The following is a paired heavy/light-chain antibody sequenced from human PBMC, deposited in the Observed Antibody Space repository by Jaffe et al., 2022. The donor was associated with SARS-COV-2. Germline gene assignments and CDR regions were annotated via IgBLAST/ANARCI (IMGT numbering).Light chain of an antibody. J-gene: IGLJ3*02. V-gene: IGLV1-40*01. CDR3: QSFDNSLSGGNWV. CDR1: NFNIGAGYV. CDR2: GNT. Sequence: QSVLTQPPSVSGAPGQRVTISCTGSNFNIGAGYVVHWYQQLPGSAPKLLIYGNTNRPSGVADRFSGSRSGTSASLAITGLQAEDEADYYCQSFDNSLSGGNWVFGGGTKLTVL.
Heavy chain of an antibody. D-gene: IGHD3-10*01. Sequence: EVQLVESGGGLVQPGGSLRLSCAASGFSFSSYGMKWVRQAPGKGLEWISYISSSSSSIYYADSVKGRFSISRDNAKNSLYLQMNSLRAEDTAVYYCARDGEGEFQWFGENNWLDPWGQGILVTVSS. V-gene: IGHV3-48*01. CDR2: ISSSSSSI. J-gene: IGHJ5*02. CDR3: ARDGEGEFQWFGENNWLDP. CDR1: GFSFSSYG.